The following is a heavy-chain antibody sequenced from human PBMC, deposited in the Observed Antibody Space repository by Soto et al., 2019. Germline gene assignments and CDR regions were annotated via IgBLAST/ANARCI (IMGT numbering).Heavy chain of an antibody. CDR2: IYRGGDI. J-gene: IGHJ4*02. CDR3: ARDRRDGDTI. Sequence: EVQVVESGGGLVQPGGSPRLSCAASGFSVSSYYMSWFRQAPGKGLEWVSVIYRGGDIYYADSVQGRFTTSRDISRNSLDLQMNSLRVEDTAVYYCARDRRDGDTIWGQGAVVTVFS. CDR1: GFSVSSYY. V-gene: IGHV3-66*01. D-gene: IGHD3-3*01.